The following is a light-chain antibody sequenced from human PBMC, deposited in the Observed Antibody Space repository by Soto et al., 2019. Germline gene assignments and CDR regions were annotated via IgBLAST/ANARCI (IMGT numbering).Light chain of an antibody. CDR1: QTINDW. V-gene: IGKV1-27*01. Sequence: DIQMTQSPSTLPASVGDRVTITCRASQTINDWLAWYQQKPGKAPKLLIYAASTLQSGVPSRFSGSGSGTDFTLTISSLQPEDVATYYCQKYNSAPLTFGGGTKVDIK. CDR2: AAS. CDR3: QKYNSAPLT. J-gene: IGKJ4*01.